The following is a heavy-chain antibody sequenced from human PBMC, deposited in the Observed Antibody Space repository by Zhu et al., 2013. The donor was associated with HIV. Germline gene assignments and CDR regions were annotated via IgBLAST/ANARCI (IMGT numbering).Heavy chain of an antibody. V-gene: IGHV3-23*01. CDR3: AKDMTTYYYDSSAVIFDAFDI. Sequence: EVQLLESGGGLVQPGGSLRLSCAASGFTFSSYAMSWVRQAPGKGLEWVSAISGSGGSTYYADSVKGRFTISRDNSKNTLYLQMNSLRAEDTAVYYCAKDMTTYYYDSSAVIFDAFDIWGQGTMVTVSS. J-gene: IGHJ3*02. CDR1: GFTFSSYA. CDR2: ISGSGGST. D-gene: IGHD3-22*01.